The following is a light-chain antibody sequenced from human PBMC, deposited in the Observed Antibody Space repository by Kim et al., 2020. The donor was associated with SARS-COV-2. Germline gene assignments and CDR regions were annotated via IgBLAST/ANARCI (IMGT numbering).Light chain of an antibody. V-gene: IGLV3-1*01. J-gene: IGLJ2*01. CDR3: QAWDSTSGV. Sequence: VSPGQTASITCSGDKLGDKYACWYQQKPGQSPVLVIYQDSKRPSGIPERFSGSNSGNTATLTISGTQAMDEADYYCQAWDSTSGVFGGGTQLTVL. CDR1: KLGDKY. CDR2: QDS.